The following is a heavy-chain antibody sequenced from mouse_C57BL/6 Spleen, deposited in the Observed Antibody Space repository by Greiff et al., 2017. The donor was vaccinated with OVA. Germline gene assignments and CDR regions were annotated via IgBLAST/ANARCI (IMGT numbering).Heavy chain of an antibody. J-gene: IGHJ2*01. D-gene: IGHD2-10*02. Sequence: DVQLVESEGGLVQPGSSMKLSCTASGFTFSDYYMAWVRQVPEKGLEWVANINYDGSSTYYLDSLKSRFIISRDNAKNILYLQMSSLKSEDTATYYCARGGYGNYVHFDYWGQGTTLTVSS. V-gene: IGHV5-16*01. CDR1: GFTFSDYY. CDR3: ARGGYGNYVHFDY. CDR2: INYDGSST.